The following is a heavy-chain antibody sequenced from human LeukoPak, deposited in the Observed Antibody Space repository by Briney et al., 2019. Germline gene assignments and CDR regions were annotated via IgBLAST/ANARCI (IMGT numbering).Heavy chain of an antibody. V-gene: IGHV3-23*01. D-gene: IGHD3-22*01. CDR2: ISRSGVAT. J-gene: IGHJ4*02. CDR3: AKHSHDGSAPYYEVPLDY. Sequence: PGGSLRLSCAASGFTFTSFAMSWVRQAPGKGLEWVSTISRSGVATYYANSVKGRFTISRDNSKDTVYVQMNSLRAEDTAIYYCAKHSHDGSAPYYEVPLDYWGQGTLVTVSS. CDR1: GFTFTSFA.